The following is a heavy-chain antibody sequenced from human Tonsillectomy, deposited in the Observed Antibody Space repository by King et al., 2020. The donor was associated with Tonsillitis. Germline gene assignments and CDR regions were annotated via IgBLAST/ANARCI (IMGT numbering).Heavy chain of an antibody. CDR3: ARATWVRGVITHFDS. D-gene: IGHD3-10*01. CDR1: GVTFSSQS. J-gene: IGHJ4*02. V-gene: IGHV3-48*01. CDR2: IYSRGTTI. Sequence: VQLVESGGGLVQPGGSLRLSCAVSGVTFSSQSMSWVRQAPGKGLEWVSYIYSRGTTIYYADSVKGRFTISRDNAKSSLYLQMDSLRTEDTAVYYCARATWVRGVITHFDSWGQGTLVTVSS.